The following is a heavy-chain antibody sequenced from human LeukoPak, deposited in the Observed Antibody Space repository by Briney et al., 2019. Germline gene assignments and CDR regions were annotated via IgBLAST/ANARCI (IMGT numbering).Heavy chain of an antibody. D-gene: IGHD3-10*01. J-gene: IGHJ5*02. V-gene: IGHV3-74*01. CDR2: INSDGSST. CDR3: ARSPSVRGVISP. Sequence: PGGSLRLSCAASGFTFSSYWMHWVRQAPGKGLVWVSRINSDGSSTSYADSVKGRFTISRDNAKNTPYLQMNSLRAEDTAVYYCARSPSVRGVISPWGQGTLVTVSS. CDR1: GFTFSSYW.